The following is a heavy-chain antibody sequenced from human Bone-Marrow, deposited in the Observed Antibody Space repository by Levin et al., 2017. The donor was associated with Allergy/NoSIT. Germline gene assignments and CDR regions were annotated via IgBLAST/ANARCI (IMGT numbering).Heavy chain of an antibody. Sequence: GGSLRLSCAASGFTFNISPMHWVRQTPGKGLEWLAVLTFDGTTEHYADSVKGRFTISRDTSRNTLYLQMNSLTPEDTAVYYCARPLMSGFSNGWYFDSWGQGTLVTVSS. CDR3: ARPLMSGFSNGWYFDS. V-gene: IGHV3-30-3*01. J-gene: IGHJ4*02. CDR1: GFTFNISP. CDR2: LTFDGTTE. D-gene: IGHD6-19*01.